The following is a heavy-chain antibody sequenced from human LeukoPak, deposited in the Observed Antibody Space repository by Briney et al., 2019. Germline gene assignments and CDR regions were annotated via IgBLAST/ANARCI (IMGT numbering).Heavy chain of an antibody. CDR2: IDSGGST. CDR3: ARELPFDY. CDR1: GFTVSSNY. V-gene: IGHV3-66*01. Sequence: GGSLRLSCIVSGFTVSSNYMSWVRQAPGKGLEWVSIIDSGGSTYYSDSVKDRFTISRDNSNNTLFLQMNSLRAEDTAVYYCARELPFDYWGQGTLVTVSS. J-gene: IGHJ4*02.